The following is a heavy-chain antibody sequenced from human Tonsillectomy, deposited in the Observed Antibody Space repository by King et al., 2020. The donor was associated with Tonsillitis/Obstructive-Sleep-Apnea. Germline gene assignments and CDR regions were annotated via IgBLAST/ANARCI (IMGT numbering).Heavy chain of an antibody. D-gene: IGHD4/OR15-4a*01. V-gene: IGHV3-30*18. J-gene: IGHJ6*02. CDR3: AKDLRAGAYYYYGMAV. Sequence: VQLVESGGGVAQPGRSLRLSCAVSGFTFSSYGMHWVRQAPGKGLEWVAVISYDGSNKYYADSVKGRFTISRDNSKNTLYLQMNSLRADDTAVYYCAKDLRAGAYYYYGMAVWGQGTTVTVSS. CDR1: GFTFSSYG. CDR2: ISYDGSNK.